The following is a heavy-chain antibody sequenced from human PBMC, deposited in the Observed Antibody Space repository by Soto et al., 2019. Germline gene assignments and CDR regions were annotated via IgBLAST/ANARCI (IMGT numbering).Heavy chain of an antibody. CDR1: GGSISSSSYY. V-gene: IGHV4-39*01. CDR2: IYYSGST. Sequence: QLQLQESGPGLVKPSETLSLTCTVSGGSISSSSYYWGWIRQPPGKGLGWIGSIYYSGSTYYTPSLKSRVTISVDTSKNQFSRKLTSVTAADTAVYYCARLSAMVRGVNYYYAMDVWGQGTTVTVSS. J-gene: IGHJ6*02. D-gene: IGHD3-10*01. CDR3: ARLSAMVRGVNYYYAMDV.